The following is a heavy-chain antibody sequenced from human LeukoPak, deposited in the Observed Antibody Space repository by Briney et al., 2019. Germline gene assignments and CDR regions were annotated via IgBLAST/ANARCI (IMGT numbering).Heavy chain of an antibody. CDR1: GFTFSSYA. V-gene: IGHV3-23*01. D-gene: IGHD5-18*01. Sequence: PGGSLRLSCVDSGFTFSSYAMSWVRQAPGKGLEWVSGISSDGDSTYNADAVKGRFTISRDNSKNTLYLQMNSLRAEDTAVYYCAKDGVGGYAYGDYYYYYMDVWGKATTVTVCS. J-gene: IGHJ6*03. CDR3: AKDGVGGYAYGDYYYYYMDV. CDR2: ISSDGDST.